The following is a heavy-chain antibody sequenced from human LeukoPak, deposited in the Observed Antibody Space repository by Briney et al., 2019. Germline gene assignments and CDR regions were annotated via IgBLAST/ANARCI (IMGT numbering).Heavy chain of an antibody. D-gene: IGHD4-23*01. J-gene: IGHJ4*02. V-gene: IGHV3-33*01. CDR2: IWYDGSNK. Sequence: PGGSLRLSCAASGFTFGSSGMHWVRQAPGKGPEWVAVIWYDGSNKYYAHSVKGRFTISRDNSKNTLYLQMNSLRAEDTALHYCARDPSAGGGNYLENWGQGTLVTVSS. CDR1: GFTFGSSG. CDR3: ARDPSAGGGNYLEN.